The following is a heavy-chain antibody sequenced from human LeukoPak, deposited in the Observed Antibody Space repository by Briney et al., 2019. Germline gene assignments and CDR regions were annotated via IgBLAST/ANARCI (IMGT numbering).Heavy chain of an antibody. CDR3: ARRMPAGTVDY. J-gene: IGHJ4*02. CDR1: GGSVSSYY. D-gene: IGHD6-19*01. Sequence: SETLSLTCTVSGGSVSSYYWSWIRQPPGKGLEWIGYIYYSGSTNYNPSLKSRVSISVDTSKNQFSLKLGSVTAADTAVYYCARRMPAGTVDYWGQGTLVTVSS. CDR2: IYYSGST. V-gene: IGHV4-59*02.